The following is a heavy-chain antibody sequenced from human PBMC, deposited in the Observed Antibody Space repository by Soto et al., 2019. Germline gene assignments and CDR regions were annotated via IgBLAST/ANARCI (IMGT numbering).Heavy chain of an antibody. CDR2: ISGSGSDI. D-gene: IGHD6-19*01. J-gene: IGHJ6*02. CDR1: GFSFNTYN. CDR3: ASDFPVAGKNDYDGMDV. Sequence: EVQVVESGGGLVKPGGSLRLSCAASGFSFNTYNMNWVRQAPGKGLEWVASISGSGSDIFYADSVKGRFTIGRDNARNSEYLEMKSLRGEVTAVDYCASDFPVAGKNDYDGMDVWGQGTTVTVSS. V-gene: IGHV3-21*01.